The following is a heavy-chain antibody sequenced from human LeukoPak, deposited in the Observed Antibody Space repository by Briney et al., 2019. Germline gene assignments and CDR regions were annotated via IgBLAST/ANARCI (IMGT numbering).Heavy chain of an antibody. V-gene: IGHV3-30-3*01. D-gene: IGHD2-2*01. CDR1: GFTFNIST. J-gene: IGHJ6*02. CDR3: ARDRFYHMDV. CDR2: ISFDGINK. Sequence: PGRSLRLSCAASGFTFNISTMQWVRQAPGKGLEWVAVISFDGINKYHADSVKGRFTISRDNSKNTLYLQMNSLTGEDTAVYYCARDRFYHMDVWGQGTTVTVSS.